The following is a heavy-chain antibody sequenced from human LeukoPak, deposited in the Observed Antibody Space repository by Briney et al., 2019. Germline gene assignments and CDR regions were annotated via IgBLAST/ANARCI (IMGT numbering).Heavy chain of an antibody. CDR3: ARDHSDRGFGELSSFDY. D-gene: IGHD3-10*01. Sequence: GGSLRLSCAASGFTFSSYAMHWVRQAPGKGLEWVAVISYDGSNKYYADSVKGRFTISRDNSKNTLYLQMNSLRAEDTAVYYCARDHSDRGFGELSSFDYWGQGTLVTVSS. V-gene: IGHV3-30-3*01. J-gene: IGHJ4*02. CDR2: ISYDGSNK. CDR1: GFTFSSYA.